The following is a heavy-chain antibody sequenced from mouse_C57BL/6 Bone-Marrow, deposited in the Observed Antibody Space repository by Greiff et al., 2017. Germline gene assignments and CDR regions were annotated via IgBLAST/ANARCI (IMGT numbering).Heavy chain of an antibody. Sequence: QVQLQQSGPELVKPGASVKISCKASGYAFSSSWMNWVKQRPGKGLEWIGRIYPGDGDTNYNGKFKGKATLTADKSSSTAYMPLSSLTSEDSAVYFCARCPLLLRCYFDVWGTGTTVTVSS. V-gene: IGHV1-82*01. CDR3: ARCPLLLRCYFDV. J-gene: IGHJ1*03. CDR2: IYPGDGDT. CDR1: GYAFSSSW. D-gene: IGHD1-1*01.